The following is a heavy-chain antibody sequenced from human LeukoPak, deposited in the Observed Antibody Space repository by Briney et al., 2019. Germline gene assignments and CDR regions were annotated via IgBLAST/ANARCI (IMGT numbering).Heavy chain of an antibody. D-gene: IGHD2-2*03. V-gene: IGHV3-30-3*01. CDR1: GFTFSSYA. J-gene: IGHJ5*02. Sequence: GGSLRLSCAASGFTFSSYAMHWVRQAPGKGLEWVAVISYDGSNKYYADSVKGRFTISRDNSKNTLYLQMNILRAEDTVVYYCARGVDIVVVPAASAGDWFAPWGQGTLVTVSS. CDR3: ARGVDIVVVPAASAGDWFAP. CDR2: ISYDGSNK.